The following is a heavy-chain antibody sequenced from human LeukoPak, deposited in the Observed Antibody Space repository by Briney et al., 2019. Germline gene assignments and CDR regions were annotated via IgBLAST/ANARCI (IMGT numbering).Heavy chain of an antibody. D-gene: IGHD2-15*01. V-gene: IGHV3-66*01. CDR2: IYSGDNT. J-gene: IGHJ4*02. CDR3: ARVGEYCSGGSCYSLGFDY. CDR1: GFTFSRYY. Sequence: GGSLRLSCAVSGFTFSRYYMSWVRQAPGKGLEWVSIIYSGDNTYYADSVKGRFTISRDNSKNTLYLQMNSLRVEDTAVYYCARVGEYCSGGSCYSLGFDYWGQGTLVTVSS.